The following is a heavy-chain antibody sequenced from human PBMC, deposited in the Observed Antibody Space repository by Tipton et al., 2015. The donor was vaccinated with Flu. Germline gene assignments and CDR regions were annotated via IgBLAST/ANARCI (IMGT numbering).Heavy chain of an antibody. V-gene: IGHV1-2*06. D-gene: IGHD3-16*01. Sequence: QLVQSGAEVEKPGASVKVSCKASGYTLSDYCVHWMRQAPGQGLEWMGRIIPSTGNIKYAQKFQGRVTVTTDTSISTAYMDLSSLRPDDTAVYYCATDGPVGTYTGLRYWGQGTLVTVSS. CDR2: IIPSTGNI. J-gene: IGHJ4*02. CDR3: ATDGPVGTYTGLRY. CDR1: GYTLSDYC.